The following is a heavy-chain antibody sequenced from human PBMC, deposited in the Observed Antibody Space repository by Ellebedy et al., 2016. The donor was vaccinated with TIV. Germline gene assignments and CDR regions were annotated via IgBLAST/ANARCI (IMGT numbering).Heavy chain of an antibody. J-gene: IGHJ6*02. D-gene: IGHD2-21*02. V-gene: IGHV4-39*07. CDR3: ARAGPGVVVTAGNYYYGMDV. Sequence: SETLSLTXTVSGGSISSGDYYWSWIRQPPGKGLEWIGEINHSGSTNYNPSLKSRVTISVDTSKNQFSLKLSSVTAADTAVYYCARAGPGVVVTAGNYYYGMDVWGQGTTVTVSS. CDR1: GGSISSGDYY. CDR2: INHSGST.